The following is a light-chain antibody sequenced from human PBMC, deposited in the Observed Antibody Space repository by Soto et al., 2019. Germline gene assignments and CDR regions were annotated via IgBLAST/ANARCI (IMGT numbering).Light chain of an antibody. J-gene: IGKJ3*01. Sequence: DIQMTQSPSSLSASVGDRVTITCRASQSISNHLIWYQQKPGKAPKVLIYAASSLYTGVPSRFSGSGSGTDFTLTINGLQPEDFATYSCQQSYSSPFTFGPGTKVDIK. CDR3: QQSYSSPFT. CDR1: QSISNH. V-gene: IGKV1-39*01. CDR2: AAS.